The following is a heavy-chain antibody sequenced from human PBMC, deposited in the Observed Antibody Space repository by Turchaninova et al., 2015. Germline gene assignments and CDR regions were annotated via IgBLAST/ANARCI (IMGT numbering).Heavy chain of an antibody. J-gene: IGHJ2*01. D-gene: IGHD2-2*01. CDR1: GFSLRTRGMG. V-gene: IGHV2-5*02. CDR2: IYLDDDN. CDR3: VHSYSSSWPYWFFDL. Sequence: QITLKESGPTLVKPTQTLTLTCSFSGFSLRTRGMGVGWLRQPPGNALEWLAVIYLDDDNRYSPSLKSRLTITKDTSKNQVVLTVTNMDPDDTATYYCVHSYSSSWPYWFFDLWGRGTLVTVSS.